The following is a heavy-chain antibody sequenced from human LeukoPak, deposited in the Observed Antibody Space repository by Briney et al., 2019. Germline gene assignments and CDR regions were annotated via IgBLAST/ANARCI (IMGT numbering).Heavy chain of an antibody. CDR3: AKDMGDGYDSGD. Sequence: GGSLRLSCAASGFTFDDYAMHWVRQAPGKGLEWVSGISWNSGDTGYADSVKGRFTISRDSAKSSLYLQMNSLRAEDTALYYCAKDMGDGYDSGDWGQGTLVTVSS. CDR2: ISWNSGDT. CDR1: GFTFDDYA. D-gene: IGHD3-22*01. V-gene: IGHV3-9*01. J-gene: IGHJ4*02.